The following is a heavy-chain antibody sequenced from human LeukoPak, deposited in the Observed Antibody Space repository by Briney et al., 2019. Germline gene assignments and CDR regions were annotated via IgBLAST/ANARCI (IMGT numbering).Heavy chain of an antibody. CDR2: INPNSGGT. CDR3: ARTRIGLWFGELFCFDY. J-gene: IGHJ4*02. V-gene: IGHV1-2*02. CDR1: GYTFTGYY. D-gene: IGHD3-10*01. Sequence: ASVKVSCKASGYTFTGYYMHWVRQAPGQGLEWMGWINPNSGGTNYAQKFQGRVTMTRDTSISTAYMELSRLRSDDTAVYYCARTRIGLWFGELFCFDYWGQGTLATVSS.